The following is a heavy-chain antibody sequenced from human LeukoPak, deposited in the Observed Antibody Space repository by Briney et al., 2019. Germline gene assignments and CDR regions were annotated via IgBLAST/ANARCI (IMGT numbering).Heavy chain of an antibody. Sequence: ASVKVSCKASGYTFTGHYIHWVRQAPGQGLEWMGWVNPNSGGTNYAQKFQGRVSMTRDTSIGTAYMELSRLKSDDTAVYYCARDYCTRTNCYLFDYWGQGTLVTVSS. CDR3: ARDYCTRTNCYLFDY. V-gene: IGHV1-2*02. CDR1: GYTFTGHY. CDR2: VNPNSGGT. D-gene: IGHD2-2*01. J-gene: IGHJ4*02.